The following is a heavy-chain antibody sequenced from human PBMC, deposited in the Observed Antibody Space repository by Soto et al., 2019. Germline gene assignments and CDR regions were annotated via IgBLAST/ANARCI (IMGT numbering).Heavy chain of an antibody. J-gene: IGHJ4*02. Sequence: GGSLRLSCAASGFTFSFYAMSWVRQAPGKGLEWVSAISDSGGSTYSADSVKGRFTISRDNSKNTLYLQMNSLRAEDTAVYYCAKGSRSSRPYYFDYWGQGTPVTVSS. D-gene: IGHD2-2*01. V-gene: IGHV3-23*01. CDR1: GFTFSFYA. CDR3: AKGSRSSRPYYFDY. CDR2: ISDSGGST.